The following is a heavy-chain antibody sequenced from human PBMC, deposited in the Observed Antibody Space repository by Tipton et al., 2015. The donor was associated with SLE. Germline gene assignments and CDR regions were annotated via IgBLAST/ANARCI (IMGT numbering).Heavy chain of an antibody. Sequence: TLSLTCTVSGGSISSSSYYWGWIRQPPGKGLEWIGSIYYSGSTYYNPSLKSRVTISVDTSKNQFSLKLSSVTAADTAVYYCARGEFYDAFDIWGQGTMLTVSS. CDR1: GGSISSSSYY. CDR3: ARGEFYDAFDI. D-gene: IGHD3-16*01. V-gene: IGHV4-39*07. J-gene: IGHJ3*02. CDR2: IYYSGST.